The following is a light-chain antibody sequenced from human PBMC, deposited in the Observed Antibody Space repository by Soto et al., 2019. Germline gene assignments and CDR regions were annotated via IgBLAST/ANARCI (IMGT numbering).Light chain of an antibody. CDR2: GAS. V-gene: IGKV3-20*01. Sequence: EIVLTQSPGTLSLSPGERATLSCRASQSVSSSDLAWYHQKHGQAPRLRVYGASSRATGIPDWFRGSGSGTDFTLTISRLAPEDFAVYYCQQYGSSPITFGQGTRLEIK. J-gene: IGKJ5*01. CDR3: QQYGSSPIT. CDR1: QSVSSSD.